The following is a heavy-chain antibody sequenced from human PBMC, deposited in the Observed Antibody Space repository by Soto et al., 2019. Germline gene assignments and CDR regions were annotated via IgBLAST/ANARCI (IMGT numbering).Heavy chain of an antibody. CDR1: GFTFSSYG. CDR3: ARKTYCRGGSRYWSHYYYYGMDV. J-gene: IGHJ6*02. V-gene: IGHV3-30*03. CDR2: ISYDGSNK. D-gene: IGHD2-15*01. Sequence: GGSLRLSCAASGFTFSSYGMHWVRQAPGKGLEWVAVISYDGSNKYYADSVKGRFTISRDNSKNTLYLQMNSLRAEDTALYYCARKTYCRGGSRYWSHYYYYGMDVWGQGTTVTVSS.